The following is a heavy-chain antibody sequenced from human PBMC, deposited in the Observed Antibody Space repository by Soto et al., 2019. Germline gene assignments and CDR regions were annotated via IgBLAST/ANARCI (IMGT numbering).Heavy chain of an antibody. V-gene: IGHV3-30*18. CDR1: GFTLSSYG. J-gene: IGHJ6*02. CDR3: AKGVQTYYYYGMDV. CDR2: ISYDGSNK. Sequence: GGSLRLSCAASGFTLSSYGMHWVRQAPGKGLEWVAVISYDGSNKYYADSVKGRFTISRDNSKNTLYLQMNSLRAEDTAVYYCAKGVQTYYYYGMDVWGQGTTVTVSS.